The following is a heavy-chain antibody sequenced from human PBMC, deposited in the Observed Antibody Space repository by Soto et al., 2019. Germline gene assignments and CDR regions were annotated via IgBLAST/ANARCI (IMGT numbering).Heavy chain of an antibody. J-gene: IGHJ5*02. D-gene: IGHD3-22*01. CDR2: MNPYTGNA. Sequence: SVKVSCKAPGDTFTKYDINWVRQASGQGLEWMGWMNPYTGNADYAQKFQDRVTMTRNTSISTAYMELSGLTSEDTAVYYCARWAYYYDSSGYSWGQGTPVTVSS. CDR1: GDTFTKYD. V-gene: IGHV1-8*01. CDR3: ARWAYYYDSSGYS.